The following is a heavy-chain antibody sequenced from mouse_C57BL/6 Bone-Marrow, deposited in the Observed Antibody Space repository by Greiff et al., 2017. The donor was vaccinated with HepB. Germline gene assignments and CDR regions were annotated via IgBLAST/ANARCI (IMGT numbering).Heavy chain of an antibody. D-gene: IGHD1-1*01. J-gene: IGHJ2*01. CDR2: IDPSDSYT. CDR3: ARLDYYGSLYYFDY. CDR1: GYTFTSYC. Sequence: VQLQQPGAELVRPGTSVKLSCKASGYTFTSYCMHWVKQRPGQGLEWIGVIDPSDSYTDYNQKFQGKATLTVDTSSNTAYMQLSSLTSADTAVYYCARLDYYGSLYYFDYWGQGTTLTVSS. V-gene: IGHV1-59*01.